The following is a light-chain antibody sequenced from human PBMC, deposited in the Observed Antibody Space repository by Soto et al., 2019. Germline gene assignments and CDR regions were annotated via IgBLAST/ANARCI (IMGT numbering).Light chain of an antibody. CDR2: AVS. CDR3: QQSYNSPTWT. Sequence: DIQMTQSPSSLSASVGDRVTITCRTSQNIGNYLHWYQQKPGKAPKILIYAVSSLQTGVPSRFSGSVSGTDFTLTISSLQPEDFATFYCQQSYNSPTWTFGQGTKVEIK. J-gene: IGKJ1*01. CDR1: QNIGNY. V-gene: IGKV1-39*01.